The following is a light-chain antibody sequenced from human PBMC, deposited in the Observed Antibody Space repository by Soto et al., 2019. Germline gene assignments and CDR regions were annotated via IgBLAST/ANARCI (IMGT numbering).Light chain of an antibody. CDR3: QQYNIWPLWT. CDR2: AAS. V-gene: IGKV3-15*01. J-gene: IGKJ1*01. Sequence: EIVMTQSPATLSVSPGDRATLSCRASESVTSSLAWYQQKPGQPPRLPIYAASTRATDVPARFSGGGSETEFTLTISSLQSEDFAVYFCQQYNIWPLWTFGQGTKV. CDR1: ESVTSS.